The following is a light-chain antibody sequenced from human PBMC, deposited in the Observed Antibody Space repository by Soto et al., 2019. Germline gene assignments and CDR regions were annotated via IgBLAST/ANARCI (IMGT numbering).Light chain of an antibody. CDR3: QQYNNWRT. CDR1: QTIDTN. V-gene: IGKV3-15*01. J-gene: IGKJ1*01. CDR2: GAS. Sequence: EIVMTQSPATRSVSPLEVAALSFRASQTIDTNLAWYQQKPGQAPRLLIFGASTRATGIPARFSGSGSGTEFTLTISSLQPEDFAVYYCQQYNNWRTFGQGTKVDIK.